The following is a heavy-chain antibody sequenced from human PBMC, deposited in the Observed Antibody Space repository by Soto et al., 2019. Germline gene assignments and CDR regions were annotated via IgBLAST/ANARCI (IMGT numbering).Heavy chain of an antibody. V-gene: IGHV1-69*06. CDR2: ISPVIGTT. CDR1: GDIFDNYA. J-gene: IGHJ5*02. D-gene: IGHD5-12*01. Sequence: QGHLVQSGAEVKKPGSSVKVSCKASGDIFDNYAISWVRQAPGQGLEWLGGISPVIGTTHYAQRFQGRLTITADRSTMTTYMELSGLKSEDTAIYFCARDYSGYDPALNRFDPWGQGTLVTVSS. CDR3: ARDYSGYDPALNRFDP.